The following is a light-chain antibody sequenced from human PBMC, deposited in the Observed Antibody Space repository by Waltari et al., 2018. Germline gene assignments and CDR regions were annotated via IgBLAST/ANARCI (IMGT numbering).Light chain of an antibody. Sequence: DIVLTQSPDSLPVSLRQRASINCKSCQSLLHSSNDQNFLAWYKQKPGQPPELLISGASTRESGVPDRFSGSASGTDFTLAISSLQPEDVAIYYCHQYSTIPHTFGQGTKLEI. V-gene: IGKV4-1*01. CDR1: QSLLHSSNDQNF. J-gene: IGKJ2*01. CDR2: GAS. CDR3: HQYSTIPHT.